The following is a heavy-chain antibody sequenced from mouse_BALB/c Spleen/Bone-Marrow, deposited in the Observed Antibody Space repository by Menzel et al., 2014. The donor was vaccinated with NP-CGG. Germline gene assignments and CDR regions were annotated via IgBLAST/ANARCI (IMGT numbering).Heavy chain of an antibody. J-gene: IGHJ2*01. V-gene: IGHV5-17*02. CDR2: ISSGSSTI. D-gene: IGHD1-1*01. Sequence: EVQLQQSGGGLVQPGGSRKLSCAASGFTFSSFGMHWVRQAPEKGLEWVAYISSGSSTIYYADTVMGRFTISRDNPKNTLFLQMTSLRSEDTAMYYCARSGSSSGYFDYWGQGTTLKVSS. CDR3: ARSGSSSGYFDY. CDR1: GFTFSSFG.